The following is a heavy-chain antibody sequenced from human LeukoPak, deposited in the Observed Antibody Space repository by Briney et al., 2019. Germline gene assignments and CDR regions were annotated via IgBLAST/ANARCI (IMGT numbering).Heavy chain of an antibody. V-gene: IGHV3-48*01. CDR2: ISSSSSTI. Sequence: GGSLRLSCAASGFTFSSYSMNWVRQAPGKGLEWVSYISSSSSTIYYADSVKGRFTISRDNSKNTLYLQMNSLRAEDTAVYYCARGYDYGDYPDYWGQGTLVTVPS. D-gene: IGHD4-17*01. CDR3: ARGYDYGDYPDY. J-gene: IGHJ4*02. CDR1: GFTFSSYS.